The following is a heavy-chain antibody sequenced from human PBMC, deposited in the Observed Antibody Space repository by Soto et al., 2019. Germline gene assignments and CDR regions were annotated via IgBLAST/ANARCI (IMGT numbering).Heavy chain of an antibody. V-gene: IGHV3-11*01. D-gene: IGHD3-22*01. CDR2: ISSSGSTI. Sequence: GGSLRLSCAASGFTFSDYYMSWIRQAPGKGLEWVSCISSSGSTIYYADSVKGRFTISRDNAKNSLYLQMNSLRAEDTAVYYCARGQHYYDSSGYPGYGGKGPLVTVPS. J-gene: IGHJ4*02. CDR1: GFTFSDYY. CDR3: ARGQHYYDSSGYPGY.